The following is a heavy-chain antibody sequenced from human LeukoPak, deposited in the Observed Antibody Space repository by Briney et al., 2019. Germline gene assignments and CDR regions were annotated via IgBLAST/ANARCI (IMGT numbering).Heavy chain of an antibody. J-gene: IGHJ4*02. D-gene: IGHD5-18*01. CDR2: IYYSGST. Sequence: PSETLSLTCTVSGGSISSYYWSWIRQPPGKGLEWIGSIYYSGSTHYSPSLKSRVTISVDMSKNQFSLKLSSVTAADTAIYYCARDASRIQLWPLWGQGTLVTVSS. V-gene: IGHV4-59*12. CDR3: ARDASRIQLWPL. CDR1: GGSISSYY.